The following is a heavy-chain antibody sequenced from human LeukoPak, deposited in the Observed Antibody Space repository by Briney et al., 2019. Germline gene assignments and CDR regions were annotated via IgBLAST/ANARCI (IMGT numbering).Heavy chain of an antibody. D-gene: IGHD5-18*01. J-gene: IGHJ5*02. Sequence: SETLSLTCTVSGGSISNYYWSWIRQPPGKGLEWIGYIYNSGSSNYNPSLKSRVTISVDTSKNQFSLKLSSVTAADTAVYYCARASRYSYGAQSGRFDPWGQGTLVTVSS. V-gene: IGHV4-59*01. CDR1: GGSISNYY. CDR3: ARASRYSYGAQSGRFDP. CDR2: IYNSGSS.